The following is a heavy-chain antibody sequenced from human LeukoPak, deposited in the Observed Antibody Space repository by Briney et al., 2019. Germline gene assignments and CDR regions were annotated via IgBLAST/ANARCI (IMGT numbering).Heavy chain of an antibody. Sequence: GGSLRLSCAASGFTFSDHYMDWVRQAPGKGLEWVGRTRDKANSYTTEYAASVKDRFTMSRDDSKNSVYLRMNSLKIEDTAVYYCARVGNSGGYYNPLDYWGQGTLVTVSS. J-gene: IGHJ4*02. CDR1: GFTFSDHY. D-gene: IGHD3-22*01. V-gene: IGHV3-72*01. CDR2: TRDKANSYTT. CDR3: ARVGNSGGYYNPLDY.